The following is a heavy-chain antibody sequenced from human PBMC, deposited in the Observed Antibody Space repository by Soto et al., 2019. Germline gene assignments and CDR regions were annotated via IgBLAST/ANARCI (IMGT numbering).Heavy chain of an antibody. V-gene: IGHV4-59*02. Sequence: ASETLSLTCTVSGGSVSSYYWSWIRQPPGKGLEWIGYIYYSGSTNYNPSLKSRVTISVDTSKNQFSLKLSSVTAADTAVYYCARDVSGDYWFDPWGQGTLVTVSS. CDR3: ARDVSGDYWFDP. CDR1: GGSVSSYY. J-gene: IGHJ5*02. CDR2: IYYSGST. D-gene: IGHD4-17*01.